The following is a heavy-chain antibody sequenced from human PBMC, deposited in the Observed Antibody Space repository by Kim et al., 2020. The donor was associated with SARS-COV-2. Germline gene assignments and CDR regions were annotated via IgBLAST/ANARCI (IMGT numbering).Heavy chain of an antibody. V-gene: IGHV4-59*08. CDR3: ARRGLGYCSGGSFYSGFVY. J-gene: IGHJ4*02. Sequence: SETLSLTCTVSGGSISSYYWSWIRQPPGKGLEWIGYIYYSGSTNYNPSLKSRVTISVDTSKNQFALKLSSVTAADTAMYYCARRGLGYCSGGSFYSGFVYWGQGTLVTVSS. CDR2: IYYSGST. CDR1: GGSISSYY. D-gene: IGHD2-15*01.